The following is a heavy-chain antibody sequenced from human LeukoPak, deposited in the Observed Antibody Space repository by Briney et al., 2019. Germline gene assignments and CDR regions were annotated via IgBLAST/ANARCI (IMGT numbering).Heavy chain of an antibody. CDR2: IYFSGST. V-gene: IGHV4-61*08. J-gene: IGHJ4*02. Sequence: SETLSLTCTVSGGSVSSGDYYWSWLRQPPGTGLEWIGYIYFSGSTNYNPSLKSRVTISQDTSKKQFSLKLTSVTAADTAVYYCARKAKATAGYFDYWGQGILVTVSS. D-gene: IGHD5-12*01. CDR3: ARKAKATAGYFDY. CDR1: GGSVSSGDYY.